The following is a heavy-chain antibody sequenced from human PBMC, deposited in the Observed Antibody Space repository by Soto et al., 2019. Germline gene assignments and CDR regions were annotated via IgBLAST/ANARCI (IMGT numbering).Heavy chain of an antibody. V-gene: IGHV1-18*01. CDR1: GYTFTSYG. J-gene: IGHJ5*02. Sequence: ASVKVSCKASGYTFTSYGISWVRQAPGQGLEWMGWISAYNGNTNYAQKLQGRVTMTTDTSTSTAYMELRSLRSDDTAVYYCARDRSYYGSAWFGPWGQGTLVTVSS. CDR3: ARDRSYYGSAWFGP. D-gene: IGHD3-10*01. CDR2: ISAYNGNT.